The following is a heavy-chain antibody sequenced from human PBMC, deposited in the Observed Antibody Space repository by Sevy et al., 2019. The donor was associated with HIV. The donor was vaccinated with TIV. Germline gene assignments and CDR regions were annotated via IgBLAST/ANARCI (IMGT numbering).Heavy chain of an antibody. J-gene: IGHJ4*02. V-gene: IGHV3-23*01. D-gene: IGHD6-19*01. Sequence: GGSLRLSCAASGFTLSSYAMSWVRQAPGKGLEWVSSISGSGLSTYYAHSVKGRFTISKDKSKNTLYLQMNSLRAEDTAVYYCAKSGNIPVGIAVAGPYDAFFDYWGQGTLVTVSS. CDR1: GFTLSSYA. CDR2: ISGSGLST. CDR3: AKSGNIPVGIAVAGPYDAFFDY.